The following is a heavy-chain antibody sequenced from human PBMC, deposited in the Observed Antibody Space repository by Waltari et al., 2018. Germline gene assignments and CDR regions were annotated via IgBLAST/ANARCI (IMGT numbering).Heavy chain of an antibody. CDR2: FDPEDGET. J-gene: IGHJ4*02. V-gene: IGHV1-24*01. D-gene: IGHD2-2*01. Sequence: GGFDPEDGETIYAQKFQGRVTMTEDTSTDTAYMELSSLRSEDTAVYYCATDRFSPVKYCSSTSCYAPYYFDYWGQGTLVTVSS. CDR3: ATDRFSPVKYCSSTSCYAPYYFDY.